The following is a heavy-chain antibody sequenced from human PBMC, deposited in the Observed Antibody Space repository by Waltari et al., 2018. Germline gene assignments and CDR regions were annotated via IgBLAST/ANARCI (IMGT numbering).Heavy chain of an antibody. Sequence: QVQLQQWGAGLLKPSETLSLTCAVYGGSFSGYYWSWIRQPPGKGLEWIGEINHSGSTNYNPSLKSRVTISVDTSKNQFSLKLSSVTAADTAVYYCARGLSRGGNQRWYFDLWGRGTLVTVSS. CDR1: GGSFSGYY. D-gene: IGHD2-15*01. V-gene: IGHV4-34*01. CDR3: ARGLSRGGNQRWYFDL. CDR2: INHSGST. J-gene: IGHJ2*01.